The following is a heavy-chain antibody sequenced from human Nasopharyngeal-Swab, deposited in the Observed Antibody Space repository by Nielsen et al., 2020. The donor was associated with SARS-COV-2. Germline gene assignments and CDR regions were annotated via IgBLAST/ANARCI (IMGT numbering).Heavy chain of an antibody. V-gene: IGHV4-30-4*01. CDR2: IYYSGST. CDR3: ARQSISDYYYGMDV. Sequence: SETLSLTCTVSGGSISSGDYYWSWIRQPPGKGLEWIGYIYYSGSTYYNPSLKSRVTISVDTSKNQFSLKLSSVTAADTAVYYCARQSISDYYYGMDVWGQGTTVTVSS. J-gene: IGHJ6*02. D-gene: IGHD6-6*01. CDR1: GGSISSGDYY.